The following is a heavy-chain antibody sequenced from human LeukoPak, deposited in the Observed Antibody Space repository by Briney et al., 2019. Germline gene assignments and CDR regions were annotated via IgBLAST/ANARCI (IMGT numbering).Heavy chain of an antibody. V-gene: IGHV1-2*02. CDR3: STEDKYCTGSSSGDY. CDR2: IKPDSGGP. CDR1: GGTFSSYA. D-gene: IGHD2-8*02. J-gene: IGHJ4*02. Sequence: ASVKVSCKASGGTFSSYAISWVRQAPGQGLEWMGYIKPDSGGPSYAQKFQGRVTMTRDTSISAAYLELSGLRSDDSAVYYCSTEDKYCTGSSSGDYWGQGTLVTVSS.